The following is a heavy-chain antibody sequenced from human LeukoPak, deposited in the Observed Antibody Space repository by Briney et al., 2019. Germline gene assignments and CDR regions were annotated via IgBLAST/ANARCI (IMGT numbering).Heavy chain of an antibody. CDR3: ARDTYGWLGPFDY. D-gene: IGHD6-19*01. V-gene: IGHV3-30*19. CDR2: ISYDGSNK. J-gene: IGHJ4*02. CDR1: GFTFSSYG. Sequence: GGSLRLSCAASGFTFSSYGMHWVRQAPGKGLEWVAVISYDGSNKYYADSVKGRFTISGDNSKNTLYLQMNSLRAEDTAVYYCARDTYGWLGPFDYWGQGTLVTVSS.